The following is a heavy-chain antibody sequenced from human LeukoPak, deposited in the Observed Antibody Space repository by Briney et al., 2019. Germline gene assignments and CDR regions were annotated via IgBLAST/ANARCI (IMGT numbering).Heavy chain of an antibody. Sequence: PSETLSLTCTVSGGSISSYYWSWIRQPPGKGLEWVGHMYYIGSTNYNPSLKSRVTISVDTSKNQFSLKLSSVTAADTAVYYCAREGDFCNFDYWGQGTLVTVSS. J-gene: IGHJ4*02. CDR2: MYYIGST. D-gene: IGHD2-21*02. CDR1: GGSISSYY. V-gene: IGHV4-59*01. CDR3: AREGDFCNFDY.